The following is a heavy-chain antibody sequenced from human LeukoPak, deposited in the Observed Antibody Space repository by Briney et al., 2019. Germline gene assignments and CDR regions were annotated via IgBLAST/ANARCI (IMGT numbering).Heavy chain of an antibody. CDR2: IYSGGST. V-gene: IGHV3-53*01. D-gene: IGHD3-9*01. CDR1: GFTVSSNY. CDR3: ARDGIRYFDWSDTYYYYGMDV. J-gene: IGHJ6*04. Sequence: GGSLTLSCAASGFTVSSNYMSWVRQAPGKGLEWVSVIYSGGSTYYADSVKGRFTISRDNSKNTLYLQMNSLRAEDTAVYYRARDGIRYFDWSDTYYYYGMDVWGKGTTVTVSS.